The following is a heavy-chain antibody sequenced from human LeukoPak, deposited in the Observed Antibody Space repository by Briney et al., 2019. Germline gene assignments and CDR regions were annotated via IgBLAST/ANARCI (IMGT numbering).Heavy chain of an antibody. CDR3: ASRDFWSGYFDY. CDR1: GFTFSSYA. V-gene: IGHV3-23*01. J-gene: IGHJ4*02. CDR2: ISGSGGST. Sequence: GGSLRLSCAASGFTFSSYAMSWVRQAPGKGLEWVSAISGSGGSTYYADSVKGQFTISRDNSKNTLYLQMNSLRAEDTAVYYCASRDFWSGYFDYWGQGTLVTVSS. D-gene: IGHD3-3*01.